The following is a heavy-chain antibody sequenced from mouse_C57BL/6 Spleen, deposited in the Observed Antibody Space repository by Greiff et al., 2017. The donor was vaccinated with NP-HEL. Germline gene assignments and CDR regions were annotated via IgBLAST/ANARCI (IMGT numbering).Heavy chain of an antibody. V-gene: IGHV1-55*01. CDR1: GYTFTSYW. CDR2: IYPGSGST. Sequence: QVQLQQSGAELVKPGASVKMSCKASGYTFTSYWITWVKQRPGQGLEWIGDIYPGSGSTNYNEKFKSKATLTVDTSSSTAYMQLSSLTSEDSAVYYCARGYGNYFGDYWGQGTTLTVSS. CDR3: ARGYGNYFGDY. D-gene: IGHD2-10*02. J-gene: IGHJ2*01.